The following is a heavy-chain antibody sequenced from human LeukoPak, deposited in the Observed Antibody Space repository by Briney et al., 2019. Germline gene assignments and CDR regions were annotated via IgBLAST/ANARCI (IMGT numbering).Heavy chain of an antibody. V-gene: IGHV4-34*01. CDR1: GGSFSGYY. Sequence: SETLSLTCAVYGGSFSGYYWSWIRQPPGKGLEWVGEINHSGSTNYNPSLKSRVTISVDTSKNQFSLKLSSVTAADTAVYYCARRSSSWYSYYFDYWGQGTLVTVSS. CDR3: ARRSSSWYSYYFDY. CDR2: INHSGST. D-gene: IGHD6-13*01. J-gene: IGHJ4*02.